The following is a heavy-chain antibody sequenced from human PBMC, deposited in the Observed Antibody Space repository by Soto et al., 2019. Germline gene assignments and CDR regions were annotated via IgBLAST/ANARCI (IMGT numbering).Heavy chain of an antibody. Sequence: QVQLVQSGAEVKKPGSSVKVSCKASGGTFSSYAISWVRQAPGQGLEWMGGIIPIFGTANYAQKFQGRVTITADESTSTAYMELSSLRSEDTAVYYCARALAGTKCGSCYSGDAFDIWGQGTMVTVSS. D-gene: IGHD2-15*01. CDR1: GGTFSSYA. V-gene: IGHV1-69*12. CDR3: ARALAGTKCGSCYSGDAFDI. J-gene: IGHJ3*02. CDR2: IIPIFGTA.